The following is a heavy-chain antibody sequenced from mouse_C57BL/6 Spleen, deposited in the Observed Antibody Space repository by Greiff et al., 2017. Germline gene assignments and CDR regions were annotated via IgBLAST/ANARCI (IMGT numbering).Heavy chain of an antibody. Sequence: VKLMESDAELVKPGASVKISCKVSGYTFTDHTIHWMKQRPEQGLEWIGYIYPRDGSTKYNEKFKGKATLTADKYSSTAYMQLNSLTSDDSAVYFCARSRSYGSRFDYWGQGTTLTVSS. V-gene: IGHV1-78*01. J-gene: IGHJ2*01. CDR3: ARSRSYGSRFDY. D-gene: IGHD1-1*01. CDR1: GYTFTDHT. CDR2: IYPRDGST.